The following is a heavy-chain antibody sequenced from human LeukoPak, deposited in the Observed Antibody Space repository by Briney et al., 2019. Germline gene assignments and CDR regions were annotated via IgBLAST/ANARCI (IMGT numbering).Heavy chain of an antibody. CDR1: GFTFTSYA. V-gene: IGHV3-23*01. CDR3: ARGYGSSWFYFDY. D-gene: IGHD6-13*01. Sequence: PGGSLRLSCVASGFTFTSYAMSWVRQAPGQGLEWVSGITGSGDGTFYADSVKGRFTISRDNAKNTLYLQMNSLRAEDTAVYHCARGYGSSWFYFDYWGQGTPITVSS. J-gene: IGHJ4*02. CDR2: ITGSGDGT.